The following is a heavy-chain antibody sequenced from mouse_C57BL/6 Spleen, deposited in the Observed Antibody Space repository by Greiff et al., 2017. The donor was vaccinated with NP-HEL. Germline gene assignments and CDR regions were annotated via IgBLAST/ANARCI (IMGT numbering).Heavy chain of an antibody. J-gene: IGHJ4*01. CDR2: ISSGSSTI. D-gene: IGHD2-5*01. Sequence: EVKLMESGGGLVKPGGSLKLSCAASGFTFSDYGMHWVRQAPEKGLEWVAYISSGSSTIYYADTVKGRFTISRDNAKNTLFLQMTSLRSEDTAMYYCARRDSNWNAMDYWGQGTSVTVSS. CDR3: ARRDSNWNAMDY. V-gene: IGHV5-17*01. CDR1: GFTFSDYG.